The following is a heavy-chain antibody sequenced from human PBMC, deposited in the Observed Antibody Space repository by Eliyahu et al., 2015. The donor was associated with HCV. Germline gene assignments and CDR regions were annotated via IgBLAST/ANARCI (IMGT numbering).Heavy chain of an antibody. Sequence: QVQLQESGPGLVKPSETLSLTCTVSGGSISSYYWSWIRQPAGKGLEWIGRIYTSGSTNYNPSLKSRVTMSVDTSKNQFSLKLSSVTAADTAVYYCARDTTPGSSWYRGDWFDPWGQGTLVTVSS. D-gene: IGHD6-13*01. CDR1: GGSISSYY. CDR2: IYTSGST. J-gene: IGHJ5*02. V-gene: IGHV4-4*07. CDR3: ARDTTPGSSWYRGDWFDP.